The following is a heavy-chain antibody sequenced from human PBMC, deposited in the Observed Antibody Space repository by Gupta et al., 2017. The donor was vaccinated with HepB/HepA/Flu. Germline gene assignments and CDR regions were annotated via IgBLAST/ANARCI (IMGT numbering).Heavy chain of an antibody. CDR2: ISAYNGNT. J-gene: IGHJ5*02. Sequence: QVQLVQSGAEVKKPGASVKVSCKASGYTFTSYGISWVRQAPGQGLEWMGWISAYNGNTNYAQKLQGRVTMTTDTSTSTAYMELRSLRSDDTAVYYCARIPAPDIVVVPAAISFDPWGQGTLVTVSS. D-gene: IGHD2-2*01. CDR1: GYTFTSYG. CDR3: ARIPAPDIVVVPAAISFDP. V-gene: IGHV1-18*01.